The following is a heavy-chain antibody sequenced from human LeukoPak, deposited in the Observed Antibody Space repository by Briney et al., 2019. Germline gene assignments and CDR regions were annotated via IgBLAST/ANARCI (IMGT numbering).Heavy chain of an antibody. J-gene: IGHJ5*02. D-gene: IGHD3-3*01. CDR1: GFTFSDYY. V-gene: IGHV3-11*01. Sequence: GGSLRLSCAASGFTFSDYYMSWIRQAPGKGLEWVSYISSSGSTIYYADSVKGQFTISRDNAKNSLYLQMNSLRAEDTAVYYCARDSDYTYRFDPWGQGTLVTVSS. CDR2: ISSSGSTI. CDR3: ARDSDYTYRFDP.